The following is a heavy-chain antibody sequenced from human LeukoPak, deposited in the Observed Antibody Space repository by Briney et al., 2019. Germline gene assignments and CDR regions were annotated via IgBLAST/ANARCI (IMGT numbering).Heavy chain of an antibody. CDR1: GGSFSGYY. V-gene: IGHV4-34*01. D-gene: IGHD2-15*01. CDR3: ASIGYCSGGSCYGVDY. J-gene: IGHJ4*02. CDR2: INHSGST. Sequence: SETLFLTCAVYGGSFSGYYWSWIRQPPGKGLEWIGKINHSGSTNYNPSLKSRVTISVDTSKNQFSLKLSSVTAADTAVYYCASIGYCSGGSCYGVDYWGQGTLVTVSS.